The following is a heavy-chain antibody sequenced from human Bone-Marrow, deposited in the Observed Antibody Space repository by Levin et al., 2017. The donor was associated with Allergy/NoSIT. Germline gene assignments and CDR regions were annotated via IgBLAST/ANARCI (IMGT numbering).Heavy chain of an antibody. Sequence: GGSLRLSCTASGYTFTGYYIHWVRQAPGQGLEWMGWINPHSGATEYAQKFQGRVTLTRDTSISAAYMELTSLMSDDTAIYYCARNPDTKWHWIDWGQGALVTVSS. D-gene: IGHD1-1*01. J-gene: IGHJ4*02. CDR1: GYTFTGYY. V-gene: IGHV1-2*02. CDR2: INPHSGAT. CDR3: ARNPDTKWHWID.